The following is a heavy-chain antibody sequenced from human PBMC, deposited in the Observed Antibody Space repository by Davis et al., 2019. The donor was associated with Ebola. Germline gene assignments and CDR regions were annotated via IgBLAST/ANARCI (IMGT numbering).Heavy chain of an antibody. D-gene: IGHD2-21*01. CDR3: TSRSWGSCSGGNCKDGFDV. V-gene: IGHV3-73*01. Sequence: GGSLRLSCSASGFSFSDSTIHWVRQASGKGLEWVGRIRNTANDYATTYTASLKGRFTISRDDSKNTAYLQMNSLKTEDTAVYYCTSRSWGSCSGGNCKDGFDVWGQGTMVTVSS. CDR1: GFSFSDST. J-gene: IGHJ3*01. CDR2: IRNTANDYAT.